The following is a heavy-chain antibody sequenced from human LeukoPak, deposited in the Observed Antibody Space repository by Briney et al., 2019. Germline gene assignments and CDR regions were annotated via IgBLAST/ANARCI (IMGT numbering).Heavy chain of an antibody. V-gene: IGHV4-39*01. CDR2: IYYSGST. D-gene: IGHD4-17*01. CDR3: ARPYQDYGDYWYFDL. CDR1: GGSISISSF. J-gene: IGHJ2*01. Sequence: PSETLSLNCTVSGGSISISSFWGWIRQPPGGGLEWIATIYYSGSTYYNPSLKSRVTISLDTSKNQFSLKLSSATAADTAVYYCARPYQDYGDYWYFDLWGRGTLVTVSS.